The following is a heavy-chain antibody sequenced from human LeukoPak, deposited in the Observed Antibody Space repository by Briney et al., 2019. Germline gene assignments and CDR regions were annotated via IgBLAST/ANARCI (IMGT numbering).Heavy chain of an antibody. Sequence: GGSLRLSCAASGFTFSTYDMHWVRHAKGKGLEWVSGIGSAGDTYYLGSVKGRFTISRDNANNSLYLQMNTLRAEDTAVYYGARDPLGTTVTTPGYGGQGTLVTVSS. CDR1: GFTFSTYD. D-gene: IGHD4-17*01. CDR3: ARDPLGTTVTTPGY. CDR2: IGSAGDT. J-gene: IGHJ4*02. V-gene: IGHV3-13*01.